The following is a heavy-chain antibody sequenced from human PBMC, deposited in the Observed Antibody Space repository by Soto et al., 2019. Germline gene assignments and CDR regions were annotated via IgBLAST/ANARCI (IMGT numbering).Heavy chain of an antibody. Sequence: SETLSLTCTVSGGSISSGDYYWSWIRQPPGKGLEWIGYIYYSGSTYYNPSLKSRVTISVDTSKNQFSLKLSSVTAADTAVYYCARGDGYNGAALDYWGQGTLVTVSS. CDR3: ARGDGYNGAALDY. J-gene: IGHJ4*02. CDR2: IYYSGST. CDR1: GGSISSGDYY. D-gene: IGHD2-8*01. V-gene: IGHV4-30-4*01.